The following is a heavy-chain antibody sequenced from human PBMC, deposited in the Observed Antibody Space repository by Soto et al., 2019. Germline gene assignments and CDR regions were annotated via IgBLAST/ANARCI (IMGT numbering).Heavy chain of an antibody. CDR1: GFTFSSYA. Sequence: GESLKISCAASGFTFSSYAMHWVRQAPGKGLEWVAVISYDGSNKYYADSVKGRFTISRDNSKNTLYLQMNSLRAEDTAVYYCARDITMVRGVPGYWGQGTLVTVSS. CDR2: ISYDGSNK. V-gene: IGHV3-30-3*01. J-gene: IGHJ4*02. CDR3: ARDITMVRGVPGY. D-gene: IGHD3-10*01.